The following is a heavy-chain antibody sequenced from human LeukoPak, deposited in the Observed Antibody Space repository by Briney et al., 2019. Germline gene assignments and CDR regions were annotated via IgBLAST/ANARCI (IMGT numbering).Heavy chain of an antibody. V-gene: IGHV3-33*01. Sequence: PGRSLRLSCAASGFTFSSYGMNWVRQAPGKGLEWVAVIWYDGSNKYYADSVKGRFTISRDNSKNTVSLQLNSLRAEDTAVYYCARDTYQPGRIDCWGQGTLVIVSS. J-gene: IGHJ4*02. CDR2: IWYDGSNK. D-gene: IGHD2-2*01. CDR3: ARDTYQPGRIDC. CDR1: GFTFSSYG.